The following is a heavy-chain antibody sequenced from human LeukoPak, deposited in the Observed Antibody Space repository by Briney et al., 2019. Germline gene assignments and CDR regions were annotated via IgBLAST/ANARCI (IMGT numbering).Heavy chain of an antibody. Sequence: ASVKVSCKASGGTFSSYAISWVRQAPGQGLEWMGGIIPIFGTANYAQKFQGRVTITADESTSTAYMELSSLRSEDTAAYYCARDLGYSSSSIRDDYWGQGTLVTVSS. CDR1: GGTFSSYA. D-gene: IGHD6-6*01. V-gene: IGHV1-69*13. CDR3: ARDLGYSSSSIRDDY. CDR2: IIPIFGTA. J-gene: IGHJ4*02.